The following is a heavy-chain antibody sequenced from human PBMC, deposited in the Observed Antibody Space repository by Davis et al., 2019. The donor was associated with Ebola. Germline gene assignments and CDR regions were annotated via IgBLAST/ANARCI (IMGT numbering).Heavy chain of an antibody. CDR2: FDPEDGET. J-gene: IGHJ4*02. V-gene: IGHV1-24*01. CDR1: GYPLTELS. D-gene: IGHD1-26*01. Sequence: ASVKVSCKVSGYPLTELSMHSVRQAPGKGLEWMGGFDPEDGETIYAQKFQGRVTMTEDTSTDTAYMELSSLRAEDTAVYYCAKGGRIVGATIGYWGQGTLVTVSS. CDR3: AKGGRIVGATIGY.